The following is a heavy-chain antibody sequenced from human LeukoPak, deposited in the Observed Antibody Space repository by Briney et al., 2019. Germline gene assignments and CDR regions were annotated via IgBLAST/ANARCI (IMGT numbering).Heavy chain of an antibody. CDR1: GFTFDDYA. V-gene: IGHV3-9*01. J-gene: IGHJ6*02. D-gene: IGHD1-26*01. CDR3: AKGFSGSYYYYGMDV. CDR2: ISWNSGSI. Sequence: GGSLTLSCAASGFTFDDYAMHWVRQAPWKGLEWVSGISWNSGSIGYAGSVKGRFTISRDNAKNSLYLQMNSLRAEDTALYYCAKGFSGSYYYYGMDVWGQGTTVTVSS.